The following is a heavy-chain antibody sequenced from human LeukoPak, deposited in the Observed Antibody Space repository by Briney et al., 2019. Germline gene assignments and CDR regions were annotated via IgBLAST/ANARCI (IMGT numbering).Heavy chain of an antibody. CDR3: ARDNGPYGSGSYSFDY. Sequence: ASVKVSCKASGYTFTSYGISWVRQAPGQGLEWMGWISVYNGNTNYAQKLQGRVTMTTDTSTSTAYMELRSLRSDDTAVYYCARDNGPYGSGSYSFDYWGQGTLVTVSS. J-gene: IGHJ4*02. CDR1: GYTFTSYG. D-gene: IGHD3-10*01. CDR2: ISVYNGNT. V-gene: IGHV1-18*01.